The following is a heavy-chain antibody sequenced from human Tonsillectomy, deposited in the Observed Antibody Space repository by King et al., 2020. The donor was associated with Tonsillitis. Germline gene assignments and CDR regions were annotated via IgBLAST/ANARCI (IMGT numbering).Heavy chain of an antibody. CDR1: RGSIGTYY. D-gene: IGHD3-9*01. J-gene: IGHJ3*02. CDR2: VYYSGST. CDR3: ARTSYDILTGHLGAFDI. V-gene: IGHV4-59*01. Sequence: VQLQESGPGLVKPSETLSLTCSVSRGSIGTYYWSWIRQPPGKGLEWIGYVYYSGSTNYNPSLKSRVTISLATSKNQFSLNLSSVTAADTAFYYCARTSYDILTGHLGAFDIWGQGTMVTVSS.